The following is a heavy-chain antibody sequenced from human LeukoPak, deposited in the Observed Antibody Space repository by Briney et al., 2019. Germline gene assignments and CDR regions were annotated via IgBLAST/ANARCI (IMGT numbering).Heavy chain of an antibody. CDR2: INSGGST. J-gene: IGHJ3*01. Sequence: GGSLRLSCAASGLTVSSNSMSWVRQAPGKGLEWVSLINSGGSTYYADSVKGRFTISRDNSKNTLYLQMNSLTVEDTAVHYCARDQGAYNVWGRGTMVTVS. CDR1: GLTVSSNS. CDR3: ARDQGAYNV. V-gene: IGHV3-66*02. D-gene: IGHD1-14*01.